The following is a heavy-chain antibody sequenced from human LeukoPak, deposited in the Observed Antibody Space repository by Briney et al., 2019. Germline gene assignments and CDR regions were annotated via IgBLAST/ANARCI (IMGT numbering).Heavy chain of an antibody. D-gene: IGHD6-13*01. CDR1: GFTFSSYW. Sequence: GGSLRLSCAASGFTFSSYWMSWVRQAPGKGLEWVANIKQDGSEKYYVDSVKGRFTISRDNAKNSLYLQMNSLRAEDTAVYYCVKAGYSSSYTWFDPWGQGTLVTVSS. V-gene: IGHV3-7*05. J-gene: IGHJ5*02. CDR3: VKAGYSSSYTWFDP. CDR2: IKQDGSEK.